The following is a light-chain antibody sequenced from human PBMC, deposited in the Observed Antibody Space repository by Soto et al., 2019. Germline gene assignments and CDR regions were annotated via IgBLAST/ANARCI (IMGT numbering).Light chain of an antibody. V-gene: IGKV3-20*01. Sequence: EIVLTQSPATLSLSPGERATLSCRASQSVSSSYLAWYQQKPGQAPRLLIYGASSRATGIPDRFSGSGSETDFTLTITRLEPEDFAVYFCQYYGSSPITFGLGTRLEIK. CDR2: GAS. CDR3: QYYGSSPIT. CDR1: QSVSSSY. J-gene: IGKJ5*01.